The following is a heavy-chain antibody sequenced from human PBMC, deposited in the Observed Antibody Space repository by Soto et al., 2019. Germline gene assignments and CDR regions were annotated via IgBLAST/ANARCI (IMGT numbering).Heavy chain of an antibody. D-gene: IGHD6-25*01. Sequence: GGSLRLSCAASGFTFSSYSMNWVRQAPGKGLEWVSYISSSSSTIYYADSVKGRFTISRDNAKNSLYLQMNSLRAEDTAVYYCARGGLRLSNYMDVWGKGTTVTVSS. CDR3: ARGGLRLSNYMDV. CDR2: ISSSSSTI. J-gene: IGHJ6*03. V-gene: IGHV3-48*01. CDR1: GFTFSSYS.